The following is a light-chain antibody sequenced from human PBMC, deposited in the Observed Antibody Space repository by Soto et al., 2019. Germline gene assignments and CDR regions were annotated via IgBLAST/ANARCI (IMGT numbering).Light chain of an antibody. J-gene: IGLJ2*01. CDR2: EVS. Sequence: QSVLTQPASVSGSPGQSITISCTGTSSDVGGYNYVSWYQQHPGKAPKLIIYEVSNRPSGVSNRFSGSKSGNTASLTISGLQAEDEADYYCSSYTSSITVVFGGGTKLTVL. V-gene: IGLV2-14*01. CDR3: SSYTSSITVV. CDR1: SSDVGGYNY.